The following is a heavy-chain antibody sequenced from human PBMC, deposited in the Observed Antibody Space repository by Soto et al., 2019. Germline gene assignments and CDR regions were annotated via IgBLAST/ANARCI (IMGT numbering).Heavy chain of an antibody. Sequence: APGKVSCKASGYTFTGHYIYWVRQAPEQGPEWMGEIGPESGATRYAQRFQGRVTMTRDMSITTVYMELNNLSPDDTAVYYCGRGRSGQIVVFYWGQGTPVTVPQ. D-gene: IGHD1-26*01. V-gene: IGHV1-2*02. CDR3: GRGRSGQIVVFY. CDR1: GYTFTGHY. J-gene: IGHJ4*02. CDR2: IGPESGAT.